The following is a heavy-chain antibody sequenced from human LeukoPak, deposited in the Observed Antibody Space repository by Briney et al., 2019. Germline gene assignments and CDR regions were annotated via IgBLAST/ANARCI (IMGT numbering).Heavy chain of an antibody. D-gene: IGHD3-22*01. CDR1: GFTFSSYS. CDR3: ARVLHYYYDSSGYNPWVIRPFDI. Sequence: KLGGSLRLSCAASGFTFSSYSMNWVRQAPGKGLESVSSISSSSSYIYYADSVKGRFTISRDNAKNSLYLQMNSLRAEDTAVYYCARVLHYYYDSSGYNPWVIRPFDIWGQGTMVTVSS. J-gene: IGHJ3*02. CDR2: ISSSSSYI. V-gene: IGHV3-21*01.